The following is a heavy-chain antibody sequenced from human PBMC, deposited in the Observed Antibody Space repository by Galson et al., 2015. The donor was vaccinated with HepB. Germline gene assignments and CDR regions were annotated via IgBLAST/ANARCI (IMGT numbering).Heavy chain of an antibody. Sequence: SVKVSCKASGGTFSSYAISWVRQAPGQGLEWMGGIIPIFGTASYAQKFQGRVTITADESTSTAYMELSSLRSEDTAVYYCARVVSQAYGEAPGGMDVWGQGTTVTVSS. V-gene: IGHV1-69*13. CDR2: IIPIFGTA. CDR3: ARVVSQAYGEAPGGMDV. CDR1: GGTFSSYA. J-gene: IGHJ6*02. D-gene: IGHD4-17*01.